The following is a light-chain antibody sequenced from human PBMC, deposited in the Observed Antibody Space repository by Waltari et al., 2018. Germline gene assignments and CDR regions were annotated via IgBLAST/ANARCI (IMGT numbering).Light chain of an antibody. CDR1: QSVSTN. CDR2: GAS. V-gene: IGKV3-11*01. J-gene: IGKJ1*01. CDR3: QQSYAVPWT. Sequence: IVLTQSPVILSLSPGERATLACRASQSVSTNLAWYQQRLGQAPRLLLYGASNRATDIPPRFSGSGSGTDFTLTISTLHPEDVATYFCQQSYAVPWTFGLGTKLELK.